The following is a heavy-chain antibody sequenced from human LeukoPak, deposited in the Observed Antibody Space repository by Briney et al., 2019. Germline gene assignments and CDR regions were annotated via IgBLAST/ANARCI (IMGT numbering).Heavy chain of an antibody. CDR2: IYSGDNT. CDR1: AFTVSNNY. D-gene: IGHD2-21*01. J-gene: IGHJ4*02. CDR3: AGRRVLLASFYY. V-gene: IGHV3-66*02. Sequence: PGGYLSLYGSASAFTVSNNYMGWVRPAPGKGLEWVSVIYSGDNTYYLDFVRGRFTICRADSKNTLFLKTNRLTAEDTAVYYCAGRRVLLASFYYWGQGTLVTVSS.